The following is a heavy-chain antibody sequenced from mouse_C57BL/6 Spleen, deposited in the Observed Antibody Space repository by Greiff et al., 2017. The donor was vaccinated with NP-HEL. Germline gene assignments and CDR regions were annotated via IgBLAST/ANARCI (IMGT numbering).Heavy chain of an antibody. Sequence: EVQGVESGGGLVKPGGSLKLSCAASGFTFSSYAMSWVRQTPEKRLEWVATISDGGSYTYYPDNVKGRFTISRDNAKNNLYLQMSHLKSEDTAMYYCARDLGGDYGFDDWGQGTTLTVSS. D-gene: IGHD2-4*01. V-gene: IGHV5-4*01. CDR3: ARDLGGDYGFDD. CDR1: GFTFSSYA. CDR2: ISDGGSYT. J-gene: IGHJ2*01.